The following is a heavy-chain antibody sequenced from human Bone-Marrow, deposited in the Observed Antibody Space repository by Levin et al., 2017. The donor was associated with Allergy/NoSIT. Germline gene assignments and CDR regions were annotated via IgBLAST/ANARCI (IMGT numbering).Heavy chain of an antibody. CDR1: GGSISSDNYC. CDR3: ARGRYSYGPDDF. Sequence: LRLSCTVSGGSISSDNYCWTWIRQPPGKGLEWIGYIYHSGSTYYNPSLKSRVTISVDTSKNQFSVKLTSVTAADTAVYYCARGRYSYGPDDFWGQGTLVTVSS. D-gene: IGHD5-18*01. J-gene: IGHJ4*02. V-gene: IGHV4-30-4*01. CDR2: IYHSGST.